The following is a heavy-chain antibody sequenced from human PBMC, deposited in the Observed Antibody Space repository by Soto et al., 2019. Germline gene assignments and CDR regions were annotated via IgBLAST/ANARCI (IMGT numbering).Heavy chain of an antibody. CDR3: ARDWGNYYYGMDV. CDR2: IIPIFSTT. CDR1: GGTFSSYA. D-gene: IGHD7-27*01. V-gene: IGHV1-69*05. Sequence: SVKVSCKASGGTFSSYAISWVRQAPGQGLEWMGGIIPIFSTTKYAQKFQGRVTITRDKSASTAYMEVSSLRSEDTAVYYCARDWGNYYYGMDVWGQGTTVTVSS. J-gene: IGHJ6*02.